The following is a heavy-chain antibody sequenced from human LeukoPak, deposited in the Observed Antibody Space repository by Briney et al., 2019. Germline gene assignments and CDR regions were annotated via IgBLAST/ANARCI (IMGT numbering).Heavy chain of an antibody. D-gene: IGHD3-22*01. CDR3: ARINGRRRPYYYDSSGYYSDAFDI. V-gene: IGHV1-18*01. J-gene: IGHJ3*02. Sequence: ASVKVSCKASGYTFTSYGISWVRQAPGQGLEWMGWISAYNGNTNYAQKFQGRVTITTDESTSTAYMELSSLRSEDTAVYYCARINGRRRPYYYDSSGYYSDAFDIWGQGTMVTVSS. CDR2: ISAYNGNT. CDR1: GYTFTSYG.